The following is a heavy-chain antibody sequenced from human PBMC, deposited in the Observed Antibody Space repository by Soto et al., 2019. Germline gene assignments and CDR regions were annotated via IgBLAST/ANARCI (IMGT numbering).Heavy chain of an antibody. CDR2: IHDSGST. V-gene: IGHV4-59*12. Sequence: SETLSLTCTVSGGSISSYYWSWIRQPPGKGLEWIGYIHDSGSTNYNPSLKSRVTILLDTSKNQFSLKLSSVTAADTAVYYCARSEATVLDYWGQGTLVTVSS. CDR3: ARSEATVLDY. D-gene: IGHD4-17*01. J-gene: IGHJ4*02. CDR1: GGSISSYY.